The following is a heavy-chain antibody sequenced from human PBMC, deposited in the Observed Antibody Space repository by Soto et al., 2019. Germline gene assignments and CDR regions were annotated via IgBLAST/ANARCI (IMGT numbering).Heavy chain of an antibody. V-gene: IGHV1-2*02. CDR2: INPNSGGT. J-gene: IGHJ5*02. D-gene: IGHD3-22*01. CDR3: ARDYPPDYYDSSGYYFGGWFDL. Sequence: GAAVQVSCKACGYTFTDYYMHCVLQSPPQWLDWMGCINPNSGGTNYAQKFQGRVTMTRDTSISTAYMELSRLRFDDTAVYYCARDYPPDYYDSSGYYFGGWFDLWGQRTLVTVSS. CDR1: GYTFTDYY.